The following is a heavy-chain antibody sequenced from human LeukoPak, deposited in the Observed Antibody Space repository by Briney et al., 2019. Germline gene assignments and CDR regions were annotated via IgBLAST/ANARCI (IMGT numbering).Heavy chain of an antibody. CDR3: ARAYDSTDYFDY. CDR1: GGSFGGYY. J-gene: IGHJ4*02. CDR2: INHSGST. V-gene: IGHV4-34*01. Sequence: SETLSLTCVVYGGSFGGYYWSWIRQPPGKGLEWIGEINHSGSTNYNPSLKCRVTISVDTSKNQFSLKLSSVTAADTAVYYCARAYDSTDYFDYWGQGTLVTVSS. D-gene: IGHD3-22*01.